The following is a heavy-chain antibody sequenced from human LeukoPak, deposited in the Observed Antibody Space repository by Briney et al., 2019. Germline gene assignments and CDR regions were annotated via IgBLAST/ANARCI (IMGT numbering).Heavy chain of an antibody. D-gene: IGHD3-10*01. Sequence: ASVKVSCKASGYTFTGHYIHWVRQAPGQGLEWMGWINPKNAGTNYAQKFQGRVTMTRDTSTGTAYMELSRLRSDDTAVYYCAATNQPTYYYGSVTPGNWFDPWGQGTLVTVSS. J-gene: IGHJ5*02. CDR1: GYTFTGHY. V-gene: IGHV1-2*02. CDR2: INPKNAGT. CDR3: AATNQPTYYYGSVTPGNWFDP.